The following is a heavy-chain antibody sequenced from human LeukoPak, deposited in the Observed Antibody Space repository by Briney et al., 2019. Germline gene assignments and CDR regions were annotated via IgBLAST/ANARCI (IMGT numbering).Heavy chain of an antibody. CDR3: VTDLVIKGYFDY. D-gene: IGHD2-21*01. Sequence: NPGGSLRLSCAAYGFTFSNVWMSWVRQVPGKGLEWVGRIRRKTDGETTDHAAPVKGRFTISGDDSKNTLYLQMNSLKTEDTAVYYCVTDLVIKGYFDYWGQGALVTVSS. CDR1: GFTFSNVW. V-gene: IGHV3-15*01. J-gene: IGHJ4*02. CDR2: IRRKTDGETT.